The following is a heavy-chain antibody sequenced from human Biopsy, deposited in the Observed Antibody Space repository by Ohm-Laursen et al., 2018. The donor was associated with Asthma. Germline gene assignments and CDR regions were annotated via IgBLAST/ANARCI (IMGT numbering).Heavy chain of an antibody. J-gene: IGHJ6*02. D-gene: IGHD3-3*01. Sequence: TLSLTCSVSGYSISNGGYYWTWVRQRPGKGLEWIGNIYHRGNAKYNPSLKSRLSFSVDTSKNQFSLKLSSVTAADTAIYYCARGPEWPGLDIWGQGTTVTVSS. CDR1: GYSISNGGYY. V-gene: IGHV4-31*02. CDR3: ARGPEWPGLDI. CDR2: IYHRGNA.